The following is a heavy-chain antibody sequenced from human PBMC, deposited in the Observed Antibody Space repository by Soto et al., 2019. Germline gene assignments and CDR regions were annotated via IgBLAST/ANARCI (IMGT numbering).Heavy chain of an antibody. J-gene: IGHJ4*02. D-gene: IGHD2-21*02. Sequence: QVQLVESGGGVVQPGRSLRLSCAASGFTFSSYAMHWVRQAPGKGLEWVAVISYDGSNKYYADSVKGRFTISRDNSKNTWCLQMNSLRAEDTAVYYCASAMISLAVTQSPADYWGQGTLVTVSS. CDR2: ISYDGSNK. CDR3: ASAMISLAVTQSPADY. CDR1: GFTFSSYA. V-gene: IGHV3-30-3*01.